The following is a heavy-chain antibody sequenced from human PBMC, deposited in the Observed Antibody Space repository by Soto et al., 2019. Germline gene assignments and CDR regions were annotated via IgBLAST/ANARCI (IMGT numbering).Heavy chain of an antibody. CDR2: IYASGSA. V-gene: IGHV4-4*07. CDR1: TGSISTFY. CDR3: SRFAGPRGGWFAP. J-gene: IGHJ5*02. D-gene: IGHD1-26*01. Sequence: SETLSLTCTLSTGSISTFYWNWIRQPAGGKGLEWIGRIYASGSANYNPSLKSRVTMSVDTSKNQVSLKMTSVTAADTAMYFCSRFAGPRGGWFAPWGQGTLAPVSS.